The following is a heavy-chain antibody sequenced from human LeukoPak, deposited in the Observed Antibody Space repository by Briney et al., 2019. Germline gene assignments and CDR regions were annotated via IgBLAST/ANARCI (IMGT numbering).Heavy chain of an antibody. CDR2: INHSGST. V-gene: IGHV4-34*01. CDR1: GGSFSGYY. CDR3: AREAGFHSSGYSQYYYYYYMDV. Sequence: PSETLSLTCAVYGGSFSGYYWSWIRQPPGKGLEWIGEINHSGSTNYNPSLKSRVTISVDTSKNQFSLKLSSVTAADTAVYYCAREAGFHSSGYSQYYYYYYMDVWGKGTTVTVS. D-gene: IGHD3-22*01. J-gene: IGHJ6*03.